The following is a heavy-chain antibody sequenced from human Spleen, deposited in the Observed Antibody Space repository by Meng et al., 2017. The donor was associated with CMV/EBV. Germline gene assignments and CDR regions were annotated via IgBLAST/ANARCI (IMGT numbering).Heavy chain of an antibody. CDR1: GITVSSYG. CDR2: IRYDGSNK. CDR3: AKEGILSGGNY. J-gene: IGHJ4*02. V-gene: IGHV3-30*02. Sequence: GESLKISCAASGITVSSYGIHWVRQAPGKGLEWVAFIRYDGSNKHYSDSVKGRFSVSRDNSRNMVYLQTNSLRAEDTAVYHCAKEGILSGGNYWGQGTLVTVSS. D-gene: IGHD7-27*01.